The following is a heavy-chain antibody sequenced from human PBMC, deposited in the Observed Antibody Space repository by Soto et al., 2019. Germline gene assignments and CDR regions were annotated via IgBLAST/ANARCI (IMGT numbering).Heavy chain of an antibody. Sequence: GASVKVSCKVSGYTLAELSMHWVRQAPGKGLEWMGGFDPEDGETAYAQKFQGRVTMTEDTSTDTAYMVLSSLRSEDTAVYYCTTGQRPIRFLEWLSRYYFDFWGQGTLVTVSS. CDR1: GYTLAELS. J-gene: IGHJ4*02. D-gene: IGHD3-3*01. CDR3: TTGQRPIRFLEWLSRYYFDF. CDR2: FDPEDGET. V-gene: IGHV1-24*01.